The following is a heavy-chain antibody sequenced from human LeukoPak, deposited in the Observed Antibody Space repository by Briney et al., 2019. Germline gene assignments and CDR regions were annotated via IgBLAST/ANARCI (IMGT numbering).Heavy chain of an antibody. CDR2: ISSSSSYI. CDR3: AREGGGSYYFDY. CDR1: GFTFSSYS. Sequence: GGSLRLSCAASGFTFSSYSMNWVRQAPGKGLEWVSSISSSSSYIYYADSVKGRFTISRDNAKNSLYLQMNSLRAEDTAVYYCAREGGGSYYFDYWGQGTLVTVSS. V-gene: IGHV3-21*01. D-gene: IGHD3-16*01. J-gene: IGHJ4*02.